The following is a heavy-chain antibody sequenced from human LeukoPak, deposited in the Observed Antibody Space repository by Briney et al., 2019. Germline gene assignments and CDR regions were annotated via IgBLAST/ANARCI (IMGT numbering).Heavy chain of an antibody. CDR2: IYHSGRT. D-gene: IGHD1-26*01. Sequence: PSETLSLTCTVSGYSISSGYYWGWIRQPPGKGLEWIGSIYHSGRTFYNPSLKSRVTISVDTSKNQFSLKLSSVTAADTAVYYCARRRRVGATKHIDYWGQGTLVTVSS. V-gene: IGHV4-38-2*02. CDR3: ARRRRVGATKHIDY. CDR1: GYSISSGYY. J-gene: IGHJ4*02.